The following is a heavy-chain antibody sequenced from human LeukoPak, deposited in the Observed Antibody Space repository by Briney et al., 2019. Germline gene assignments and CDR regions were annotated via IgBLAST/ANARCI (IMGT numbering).Heavy chain of an antibody. V-gene: IGHV4-39*07. CDR3: ARLPLRDIGGATYYFDY. D-gene: IGHD1-26*01. J-gene: IGHJ4*02. CDR2: IYHSGST. CDR1: GGSISSSSYY. Sequence: SETLSLACTVSGGSISSSSYYWGWIRQPPGKGLEWIGSIYHSGSTYYNPSLKSRVTISVDTSKNQFSLKLSSVTAADTAVYYCARLPLRDIGGATYYFDYWGQGTLVTVSS.